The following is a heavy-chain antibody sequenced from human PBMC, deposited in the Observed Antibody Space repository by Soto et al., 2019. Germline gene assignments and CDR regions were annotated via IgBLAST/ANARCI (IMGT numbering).Heavy chain of an antibody. J-gene: IGHJ3*02. CDR3: ARGGSDDYCAFDI. V-gene: IGHV3-74*01. Sequence: EVQLVESGGGLVQPGESLRLSCAASGFTFTNYWVHWVRQAPGKGLVWVSRINVDGSDISYADSVKGRFTISRDNAKNTLYLQMNSLRPEDTAVYYCARGGSDDYCAFDIWGQGTMVTVSS. CDR1: GFTFTNYW. CDR2: INVDGSDI. D-gene: IGHD3-16*01.